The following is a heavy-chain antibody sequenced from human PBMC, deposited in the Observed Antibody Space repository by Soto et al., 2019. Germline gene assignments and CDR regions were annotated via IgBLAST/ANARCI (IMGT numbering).Heavy chain of an antibody. D-gene: IGHD1-1*01. Sequence: QVQLVQSGAEVKKPGASVKVSCKASGYTFTSYAMHWVRQAPGQRLEWMGWINAGNGNTKYSQKFQGRVTITRDTSASTGYMGLSSLRSEDTAVYYCARRLTTNYYYYGMDVWGQGTTVTVSS. CDR3: ARRLTTNYYYYGMDV. V-gene: IGHV1-3*01. J-gene: IGHJ6*02. CDR2: INAGNGNT. CDR1: GYTFTSYA.